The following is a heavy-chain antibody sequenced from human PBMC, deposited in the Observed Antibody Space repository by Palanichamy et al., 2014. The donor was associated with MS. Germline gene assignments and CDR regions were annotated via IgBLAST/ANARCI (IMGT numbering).Heavy chain of an antibody. CDR3: AHKIGGDFDY. J-gene: IGHJ4*02. D-gene: IGHD2-21*01. V-gene: IGHV2-5*02. Sequence: QITLKESGPTLVKPTQTLTSTCTFSGFSLSTSGVSVGLGSVSPPGKALEWLALIYWDDDKRYSPSLKSRLTITKDTSKNRVVLTMTNMDPVDTATYYCAHKIGGDFDYWGQGTLVTVSS. CDR2: IYWDDDK. CDR1: GFSLSTSGVS.